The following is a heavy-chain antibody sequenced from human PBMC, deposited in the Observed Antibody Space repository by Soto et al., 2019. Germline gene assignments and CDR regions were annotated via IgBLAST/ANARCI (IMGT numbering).Heavy chain of an antibody. D-gene: IGHD5-12*01. V-gene: IGHV5-51*03. CDR1: GYNFTNYW. Sequence: EVQLVPSGAEVKKPGESLKISCKGSGYNFTNYWIGWVRQMPGKGLEWMGIIYPGDSDTRYSPSFQGQVTISADKSISTAYLHWNSLKASDTAMYHCARLPGRDGYNNWYFDLWGRGTLVTVSS. CDR3: ARLPGRDGYNNWYFDL. CDR2: IYPGDSDT. J-gene: IGHJ2*01.